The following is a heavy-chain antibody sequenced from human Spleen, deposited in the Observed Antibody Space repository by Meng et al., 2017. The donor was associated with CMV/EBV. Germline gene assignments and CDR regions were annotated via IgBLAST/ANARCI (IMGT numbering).Heavy chain of an antibody. CDR2: IIPVFGTV. CDR3: AREYSHYKLDNYYSGMDV. J-gene: IGHJ6*02. CDR1: GDTFSNYA. V-gene: IGHV1-69*05. Sequence: SVKVSCKASGDTFSNYAISWVRQAPGQGLEWMGGIIPVFGTVRFAQKFQGRVTITTDESTSTAYMELSSLISEGTAVYYCAREYSHYKLDNYYSGMDVWGQGTTVTVSS. D-gene: IGHD4-11*01.